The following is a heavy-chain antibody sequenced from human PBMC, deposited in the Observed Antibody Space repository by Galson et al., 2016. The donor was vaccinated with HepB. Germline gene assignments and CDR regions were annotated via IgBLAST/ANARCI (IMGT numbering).Heavy chain of an antibody. Sequence: SVKVSCKASGGTFSSHTISWVRQAPGQGLEWMGGIIPISVTTKYAQKFKGRVTISADESTTTAYMELSSLRSEDTAVYYCARVGGYVWGSYRSPRAFDVWGQGTMVTVSS. CDR1: GGTFSSHT. J-gene: IGHJ3*01. CDR3: ARVGGYVWGSYRSPRAFDV. V-gene: IGHV1-69*13. D-gene: IGHD3-16*02. CDR2: IIPISVTT.